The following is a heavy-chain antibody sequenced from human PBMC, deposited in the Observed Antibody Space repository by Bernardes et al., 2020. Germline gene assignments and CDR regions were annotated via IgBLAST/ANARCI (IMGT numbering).Heavy chain of an antibody. CDR1: GYSFTSYW. V-gene: IGHV5-51*01. D-gene: IGHD3-9*01. J-gene: IGHJ5*02. CDR2: IYPGDSDT. CDR3: ARTYYDILTAPGWFDP. Sequence: GESLKISCKGSGYSFTSYWIGWVRQMPGKGLEWMGIIYPGDSDTRYSPSFQGQVTISADKSISTAYLQWSSLKASDTAMYYCARTYYDILTAPGWFDPWGQGTLVTVSS.